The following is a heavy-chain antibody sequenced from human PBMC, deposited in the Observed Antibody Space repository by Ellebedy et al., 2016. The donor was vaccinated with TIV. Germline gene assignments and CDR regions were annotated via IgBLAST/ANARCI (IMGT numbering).Heavy chain of an antibody. D-gene: IGHD2-2*01. CDR3: VGAVVPDRSLSHYYGLDV. J-gene: IGHJ6*02. Sequence: AASVKVSCKASGYTFTGYYMHRVRQARGQGLEWMGWINPNSGGTNQAQKFQGWVTMTRDTFISTAYLELSRLRSDDTAMYYCVGAVVPDRSLSHYYGLDVWGQGTTVTVSS. V-gene: IGHV1-2*04. CDR2: INPNSGGT. CDR1: GYTFTGYY.